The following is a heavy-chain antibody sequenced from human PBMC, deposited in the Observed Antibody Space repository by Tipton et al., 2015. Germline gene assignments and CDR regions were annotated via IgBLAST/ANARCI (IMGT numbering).Heavy chain of an antibody. CDR1: GDSISSLNW. V-gene: IGHV4-4*02. CDR3: AREVWYNDSTGYDY. D-gene: IGHD3-22*01. J-gene: IGHJ4*02. CDR2: IHHGGTT. Sequence: TLSLTCSVSGDSISSLNWWTWVRQPPGKGLEWIGEIHHGGTTNYNPSLRSRVTMSVDTSKNQFSLHLSSVTAADTAVYYCAREVWYNDSTGYDYWGQGTLVTVSS.